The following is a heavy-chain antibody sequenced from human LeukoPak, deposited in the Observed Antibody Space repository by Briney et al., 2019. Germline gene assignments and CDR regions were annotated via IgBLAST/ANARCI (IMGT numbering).Heavy chain of an antibody. V-gene: IGHV3-66*01. CDR2: IYSGGST. CDR1: GFTFSSNA. D-gene: IGHD3-22*01. CDR3: ARDHYYYDSSGYLGY. J-gene: IGHJ4*02. Sequence: GGSLRLSCSASGFTFSSNAMHWVRQAPGKGLECVSFIYSGGSTYYADSVKGRFTISRDNSKTTLYLQMNSLRAEDTAVYYCARDHYYYDSSGYLGYWGQGTLVTVSS.